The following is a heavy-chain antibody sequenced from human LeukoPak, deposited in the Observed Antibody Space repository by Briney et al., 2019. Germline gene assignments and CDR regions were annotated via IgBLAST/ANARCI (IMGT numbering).Heavy chain of an antibody. CDR2: IYSGGST. J-gene: IGHJ4*02. CDR1: GFTVSSNY. D-gene: IGHD1-26*01. CDR3: ARDTRPLVGARYYFDY. V-gene: IGHV3-66*02. Sequence: GGSLRLSCAASGFTVSSNYMSWVRQAPGKGLEWVSVIYSGGSTYYADSVKGRFTISRDNSKNTLYLQMNSLRAEDTAVYYCARDTRPLVGARYYFDYWAREPWSPSPQ.